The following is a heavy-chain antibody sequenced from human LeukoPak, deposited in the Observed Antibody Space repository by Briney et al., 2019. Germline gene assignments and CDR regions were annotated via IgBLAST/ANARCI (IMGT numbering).Heavy chain of an antibody. CDR1: GGSISSGGYY. J-gene: IGHJ3*02. CDR3: ARSGEWLRLTHDAFDI. D-gene: IGHD5-12*01. V-gene: IGHV4-61*08. Sequence: SETLSLTCTVSGGSISSGGYYWSWIRQPPGKGLEWIGYMYYSGSTNYNPSLKSRVTISVDTSKNQFSLKLSSVTAADTAVYYCARSGEWLRLTHDAFDIWGQGTMVTVSS. CDR2: MYYSGST.